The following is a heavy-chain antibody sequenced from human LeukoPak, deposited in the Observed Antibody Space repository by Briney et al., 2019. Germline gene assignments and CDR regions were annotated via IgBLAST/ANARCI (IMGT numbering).Heavy chain of an antibody. CDR1: GFTFSSYS. V-gene: IGHV3-66*01. CDR3: ASPHSYGRY. D-gene: IGHD5-18*01. J-gene: IGHJ4*02. Sequence: GGSLRLSCTASGFTFSSYSMTWVRQTPGKGLEWVSVIYSGGSTYYADSVKGRFTISRDNSKNTLYLQMNSLRAEDTAVYYCASPHSYGRYWGQGTLVTVSS. CDR2: IYSGGST.